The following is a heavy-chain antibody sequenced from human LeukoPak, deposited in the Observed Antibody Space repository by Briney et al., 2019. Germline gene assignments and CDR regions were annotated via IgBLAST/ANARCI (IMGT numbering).Heavy chain of an antibody. CDR3: ARAVIYDYFDY. CDR2: INHSGST. D-gene: IGHD3-10*01. J-gene: IGHJ4*02. CDR1: GGSFSGYY. Sequence: PSETLSLTCAVYGGSFSGYYWSWIRQPPGKGLEWIGEINHSGSTNYNPSLKSRVTMSVDTSKNQFSLKLSSVTAADTAVCYCARAVIYDYFDYWGQGTLVTVSS. V-gene: IGHV4-34*01.